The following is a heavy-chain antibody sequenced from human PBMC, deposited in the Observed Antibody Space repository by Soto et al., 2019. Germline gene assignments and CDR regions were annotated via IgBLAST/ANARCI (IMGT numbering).Heavy chain of an antibody. J-gene: IGHJ5*02. CDR3: ARDYGGNSGWFDP. V-gene: IGHV4-31*03. Sequence: SETLSLTCTVSGGSISSGGYYWSWIRQHPGKGLEWIGYIYYSGSTYYNPSLKSRVTISVDTSKNQFSLKLSSVTAADTAVYYCARDYGGNSGWFDPWGQGTLVTVSS. D-gene: IGHD4-17*01. CDR2: IYYSGST. CDR1: GGSISSGGYY.